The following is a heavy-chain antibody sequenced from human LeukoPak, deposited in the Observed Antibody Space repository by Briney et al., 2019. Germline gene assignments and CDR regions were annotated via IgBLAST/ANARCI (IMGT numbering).Heavy chain of an antibody. Sequence: ASVKVSCKASGYTFTGYYMHWVRQAPGQGLERMGWVNPNSGGTNYAQKSQGRVTMTRDTSISTAYMELSRLRSDDTAVYYCARGGGSYGAWFDPWGQGTLVTVSS. D-gene: IGHD1-26*01. CDR3: ARGGGSYGAWFDP. CDR1: GYTFTGYY. V-gene: IGHV1-2*02. CDR2: VNPNSGGT. J-gene: IGHJ5*02.